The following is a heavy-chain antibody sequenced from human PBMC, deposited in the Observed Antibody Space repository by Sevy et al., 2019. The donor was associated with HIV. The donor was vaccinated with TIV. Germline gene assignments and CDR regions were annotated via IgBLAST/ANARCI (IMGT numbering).Heavy chain of an antibody. CDR1: GFTFSNAW. J-gene: IGHJ6*02. D-gene: IGHD4-17*01. CDR3: TTTRDYGDYAGGMDV. Sequence: GGSLRLSCAASGFTFSNAWMSWVRQAPGKGLEWVGRIKSITDGGTTDYAAPVKGSFTISRDDSKTTLYLQMNSLKTEDTAVYYCTTTRDYGDYAGGMDVWGQGTTVTVSS. V-gene: IGHV3-15*01. CDR2: IKSITDGGTT.